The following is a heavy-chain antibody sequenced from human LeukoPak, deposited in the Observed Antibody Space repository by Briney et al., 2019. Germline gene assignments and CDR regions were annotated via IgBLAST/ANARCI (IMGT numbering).Heavy chain of an antibody. CDR2: INPNSGAT. CDR3: ARVKKLMPELEF. V-gene: IGHV1-2*02. J-gene: IGHJ4*02. D-gene: IGHD2-2*01. CDR1: RYTFTEYF. Sequence: SVHVSFQSSRYTFTEYFIHWVRQAPGQQREWMGWINPNSGATKYAQKFQGRVSMTRDTYINTAYMDLSNLRSDDTAIFYCARVKKLMPELEFWGQGTLVNVSS.